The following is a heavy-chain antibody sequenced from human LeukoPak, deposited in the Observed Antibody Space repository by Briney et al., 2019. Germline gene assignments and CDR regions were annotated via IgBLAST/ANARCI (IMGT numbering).Heavy chain of an antibody. Sequence: GGSLRLSCAASGFTFSSYAMSWVRQAPGKGLEWVSAISGSGGSTYYADSVKGRFTISRDNSKNTLYLQMNSLRAEDTAVYYCAREGRDLAAAVREHFDYWGQGTLVTVSS. CDR2: ISGSGGST. D-gene: IGHD6-13*01. CDR1: GFTFSSYA. J-gene: IGHJ4*02. CDR3: AREGRDLAAAVREHFDY. V-gene: IGHV3-23*01.